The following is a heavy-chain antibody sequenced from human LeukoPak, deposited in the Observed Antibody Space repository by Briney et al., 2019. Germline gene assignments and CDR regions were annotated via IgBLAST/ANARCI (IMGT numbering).Heavy chain of an antibody. CDR3: ARVIGDRRWYFDL. V-gene: IGHV3-64*01. CDR2: ISGYGDNT. D-gene: IGHD4-17*01. J-gene: IGHJ2*01. Sequence: SGGSLRLSCAASGFTFSSYAVHWVRQAPGKGLEYVSAISGYGDNTYYANSVKGRFTISRDNSKNTVYLQMGSLRAEDMAVYYCARVIGDRRWYFDLWGRGTLVTVSS. CDR1: GFTFSSYA.